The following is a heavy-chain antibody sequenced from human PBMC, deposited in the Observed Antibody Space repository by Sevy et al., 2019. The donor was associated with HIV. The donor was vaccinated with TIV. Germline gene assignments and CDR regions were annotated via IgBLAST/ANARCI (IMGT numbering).Heavy chain of an antibody. CDR1: GFTFDDYA. Sequence: GGSLRLSCAASGFTFDDYAMHWVRQAPGKGLEWVSGISWNSGSIGYADSVKGRFTISRDKAKNSLYLQMNSLRAEDTAWYYCAKDIGDIVVVPAAIWYYGMDVWGQGTTVTVSS. CDR2: ISWNSGSI. D-gene: IGHD2-2*02. V-gene: IGHV3-9*01. CDR3: AKDIGDIVVVPAAIWYYGMDV. J-gene: IGHJ6*02.